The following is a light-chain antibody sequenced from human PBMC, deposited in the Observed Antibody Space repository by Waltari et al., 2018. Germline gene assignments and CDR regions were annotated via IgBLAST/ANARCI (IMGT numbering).Light chain of an antibody. CDR3: ETGGFGIWR. Sequence: QLILTQSPSASASLGASVKLTCPLRSGHSNYAIAWLQRQPEKGPRYLMKVNSDCSYIKGDGIPDRFSGSSSGADRYLTISSLQSEDEADYYCETGGFGIWRFGGGTKLTVL. CDR2: VNSDCSY. CDR1: SGHSNYA. J-gene: IGLJ2*01. V-gene: IGLV4-69*01.